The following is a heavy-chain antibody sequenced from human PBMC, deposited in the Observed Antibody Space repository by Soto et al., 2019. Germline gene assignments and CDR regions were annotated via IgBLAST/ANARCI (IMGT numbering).Heavy chain of an antibody. Sequence: EAQLLESGGGLVQPGGSLRLSCTTSRFSLNTYGMTWVRRAPGKGLEWVSTLSASGSGSYYAESVKGRFTASRDNSKNTMYLQMNSLRDEDTAVYYCAKNSYGDSWNFGLDVWGQGTTVTVSS. J-gene: IGHJ6*02. CDR2: LSASGSGS. D-gene: IGHD4-17*01. CDR3: AKNSYGDSWNFGLDV. V-gene: IGHV3-23*01. CDR1: RFSLNTYG.